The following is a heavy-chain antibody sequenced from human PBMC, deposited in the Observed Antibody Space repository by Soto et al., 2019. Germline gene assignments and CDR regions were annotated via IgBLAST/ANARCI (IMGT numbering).Heavy chain of an antibody. Sequence: GGSLRLSCAASGFTFSNYGMNWVRQAPGKGLEWVAGVSARGGDTSYADSVKGRFTISRDNSKDTLYLQMNSLRAEDTAVYYCAKSYSSDHYYGMDVWDHGTTVTVSS. CDR2: VSARGGDT. CDR3: AKSYSSDHYYGMDV. V-gene: IGHV3-23*01. D-gene: IGHD6-25*01. J-gene: IGHJ6*02. CDR1: GFTFSNYG.